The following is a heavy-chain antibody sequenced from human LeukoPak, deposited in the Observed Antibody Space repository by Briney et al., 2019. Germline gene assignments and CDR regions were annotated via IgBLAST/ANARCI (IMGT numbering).Heavy chain of an antibody. V-gene: IGHV3-23*01. CDR3: AKDWGMGDQLLRIDY. J-gene: IGHJ4*02. Sequence: GGPLRLSCTASGFTFSTYAMNWVRQAPGKGLEWVSGISGSGVSTYYADSVKGRFTISRDNSNNTLYLQMSSLGDEDTAVYYCAKDWGMGDQLLRIDYWGQGTLVTVSS. CDR1: GFTFSTYA. D-gene: IGHD2-2*01. CDR2: ISGSGVST.